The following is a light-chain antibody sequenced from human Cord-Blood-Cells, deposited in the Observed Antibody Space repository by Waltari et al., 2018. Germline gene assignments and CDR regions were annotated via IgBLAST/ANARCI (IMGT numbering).Light chain of an antibody. CDR2: TAS. CDR1: QGISSW. J-gene: IGKJ4*01. CDR3: HQANSFPLP. V-gene: IGKV1D-12*01. Sequence: DTQWTQSPSSVSASVGDRVTITCRASQGISSWLAWYQPKPGNAPNLLIYTASRWQSGVTSRFSGSGSGTDLTLTISSLQPKDFAAYYGHQANSFPLPFGGGTKVEIK.